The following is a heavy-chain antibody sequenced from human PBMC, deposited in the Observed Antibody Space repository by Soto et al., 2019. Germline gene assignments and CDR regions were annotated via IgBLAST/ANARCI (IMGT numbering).Heavy chain of an antibody. CDR3: AKDPYFDY. CDR1: GFTFSSYG. V-gene: IGHV3-30*18. CDR2: ISYDGSNK. J-gene: IGHJ4*02. Sequence: GGSLRLSCAASGFTFSSYGMHWVRQAPGKGLEWVAVISYDGSNKYYADSVKGRFTISRDNSKNTLYLQMNSLRAEDTAVYYCAKDPYFDYWGQGTLVTVSS.